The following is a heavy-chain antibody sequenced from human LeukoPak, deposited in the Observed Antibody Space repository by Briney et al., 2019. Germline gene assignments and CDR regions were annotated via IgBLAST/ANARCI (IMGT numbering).Heavy chain of an antibody. CDR2: TSAYNGNT. J-gene: IGHJ3*02. Sequence: ASVKVSCKASGYTFTSYGISWVRQAPGQGLEWMGWTSAYNGNTNYAQKLQGRVTMTTDTSTSTAYMELRSLRSDDTAVYYCARDREVSGSPHHPSAFDIWGQGTMVTVSS. V-gene: IGHV1-18*01. CDR1: GYTFTSYG. D-gene: IGHD1-26*01. CDR3: ARDREVSGSPHHPSAFDI.